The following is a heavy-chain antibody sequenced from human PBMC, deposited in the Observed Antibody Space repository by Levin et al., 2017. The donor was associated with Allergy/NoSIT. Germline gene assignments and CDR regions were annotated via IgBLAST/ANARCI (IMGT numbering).Heavy chain of an antibody. Sequence: TSETLSLTCTVSGGSVSSGSYYWSWIRQPPGKGLEWIGYIYYSGSTNYNPSLKSRVTISVDTSKNQFSLKLSSVTAADTAVYYCARDGHRGVDYWGQGTLVTVSS. CDR2: IYYSGST. D-gene: IGHD1-26*01. J-gene: IGHJ4*02. CDR1: GGSVSSGSYY. CDR3: ARDGHRGVDY. V-gene: IGHV4-61*01.